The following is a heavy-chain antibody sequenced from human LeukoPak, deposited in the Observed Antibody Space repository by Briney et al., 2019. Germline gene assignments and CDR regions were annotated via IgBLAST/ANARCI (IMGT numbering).Heavy chain of an antibody. CDR1: GFTFSSYG. D-gene: IGHD3-3*01. J-gene: IGHJ4*02. CDR3: VKRKSIFGVVIDYYFDY. V-gene: IGHV3-64D*09. CDR2: ISSNGGST. Sequence: GGSLRLSCSASGFTFSSYGMHWARQAPGKGLEYVSAISSNGGSTYYADSVKGRFTISRDNSKNTLYLQMSSLRAEDTAVYYCVKRKSIFGVVIDYYFDYWGQGTLVTVSS.